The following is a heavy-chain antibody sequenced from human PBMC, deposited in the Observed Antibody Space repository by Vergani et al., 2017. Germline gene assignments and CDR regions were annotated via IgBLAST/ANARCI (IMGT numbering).Heavy chain of an antibody. CDR3: ARDSDYDFWSGYYGYYYYYGMDV. CDR2: ISSSSSYI. CDR1: GFTFSDYY. Sequence: VQLVESGGGLVKPGGSLRLSCAASGFTFSDYYMSWIRQAPGKGLEWVSSISSSSSYIYYADSVKGRFTISRDNAKNSLYLQMNSLRAEDTAVYYCARDSDYDFWSGYYGYYYYYGMDVWGQGTTVTVSS. J-gene: IGHJ6*02. D-gene: IGHD3-3*01. V-gene: IGHV3-11*06.